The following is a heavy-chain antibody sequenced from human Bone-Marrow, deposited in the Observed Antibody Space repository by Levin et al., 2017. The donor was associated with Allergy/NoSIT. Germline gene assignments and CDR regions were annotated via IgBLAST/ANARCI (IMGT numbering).Heavy chain of an antibody. J-gene: IGHJ4*02. V-gene: IGHV3-30*18. CDR3: AKGAMVATANVKGDYFDY. CDR2: ISYDGRNT. CDR1: GFTFSNFG. D-gene: IGHD2-21*02. Sequence: LSWGSLRLSCAASGFTFSNFGTHWVRQAPGKGLEWVAVISYDGRNTYYADSVKGRFTISRDNSKNTLYLQMNSLRPEDTALYYCAKGAMVATANVKGDYFDYWGQGTLVTVSS.